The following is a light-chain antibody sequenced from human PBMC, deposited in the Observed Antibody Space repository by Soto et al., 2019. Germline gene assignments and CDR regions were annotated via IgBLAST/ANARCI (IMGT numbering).Light chain of an antibody. V-gene: IGKV3-20*01. CDR3: QQYGSSPVT. CDR2: VTS. CDR1: HSVSSSS. J-gene: IGKJ1*01. Sequence: EIVLTQSPGTLSLSPGERATLSCRASHSVSSSSLAWYQQRPGQAPKLLIYVTSSRATGIPDRFSGSGSGTDFTLTISRLEPEDFAVYYCQQYGSSPVTFGQGTKVEIK.